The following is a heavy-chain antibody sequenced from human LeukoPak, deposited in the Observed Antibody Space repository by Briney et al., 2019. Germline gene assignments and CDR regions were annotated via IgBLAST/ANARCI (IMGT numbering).Heavy chain of an antibody. CDR3: AREDGYCSGGNCYSYFDS. D-gene: IGHD2-15*01. J-gene: IGHJ4*02. CDR1: GFIFTGYF. V-gene: IGHV3-7*01. Sequence: GGSLRLSCAASGFIFTGYFMSWVRQAPGKGLEWVASVKHDGSEKYYVDSVRGRFTISRDNTKNLLYLQMSSLRAEDTAVYFCAREDGYCSGGNCYSYFDSWGQGTLVTVSS. CDR2: VKHDGSEK.